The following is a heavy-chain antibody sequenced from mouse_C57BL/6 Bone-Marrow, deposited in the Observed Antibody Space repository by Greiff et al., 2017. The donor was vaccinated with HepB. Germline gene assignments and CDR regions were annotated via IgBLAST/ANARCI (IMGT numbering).Heavy chain of an antibody. CDR2: IRNKANNHAT. CDR3: TRRRFAY. CDR1: GFTFSDAW. V-gene: IGHV6-6*01. Sequence: DVMLVESGGGLVQPGGSMKLSCAASGFTFSDAWMDWVRQSPETGLEWVAEIRNKANNHATYYAESVKGRFTISRDDSKSSVYLQMNSLRAEDTGIYYCTRRRFAYWGQGTLVTVSA. J-gene: IGHJ3*01.